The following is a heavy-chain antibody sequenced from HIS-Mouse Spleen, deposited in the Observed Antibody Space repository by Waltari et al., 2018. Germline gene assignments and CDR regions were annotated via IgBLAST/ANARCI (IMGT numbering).Heavy chain of an antibody. CDR2: ISGRVGSK. CDR3: AKDRQWLVRIYFDY. D-gene: IGHD6-19*01. CDR1: GFTFSSYA. Sequence: EVQLLESGGGLVQPGGSLRLSCAASGFTFSSYAMSWVRQAPGKGRGWGAAISGRVGSKYYADSVKGRLTISRDNSKNTLYLQMNSLRAEDTAVYYCAKDRQWLVRIYFDYWGQGTLVTVSS. J-gene: IGHJ4*02. V-gene: IGHV3-23*01.